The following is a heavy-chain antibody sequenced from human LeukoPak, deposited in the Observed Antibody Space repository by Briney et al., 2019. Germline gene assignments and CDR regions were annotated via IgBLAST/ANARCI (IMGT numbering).Heavy chain of an antibody. D-gene: IGHD3-10*01. CDR1: GFTFDDYG. CDR2: INRNGGST. V-gene: IGHV3-20*04. CDR3: VRGFRGGPFDY. J-gene: IGHJ4*02. Sequence: GGSLRLSCAASGFTFDDYGMSWVRQAPGKGLEWVSGINRNGGSTGYADSVKGRFTISRDNAKSSLYLQMNSLRAEDTALYYCVRGFRGGPFDYWGQGTLVTVSS.